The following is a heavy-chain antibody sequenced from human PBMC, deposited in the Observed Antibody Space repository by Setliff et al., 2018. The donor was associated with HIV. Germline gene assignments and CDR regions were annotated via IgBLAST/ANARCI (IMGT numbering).Heavy chain of an antibody. CDR3: ARDYLHVFDI. Sequence: ASVKVSCKAPGNSFNGDFLNWVRQAPGQGLEWMGNIKLSSGGTKFAQKFLGRVTVTRDTSINTVYMELSSLKSDDTAVYYCARDYLHVFDIWGQGTMVTVSS. V-gene: IGHV1-2*02. CDR2: IKLSSGGT. J-gene: IGHJ3*02. CDR1: GNSFNGDF.